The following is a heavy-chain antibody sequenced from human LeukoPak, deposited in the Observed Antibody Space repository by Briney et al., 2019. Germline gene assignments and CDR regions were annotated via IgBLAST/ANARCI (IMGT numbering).Heavy chain of an antibody. CDR2: ISWNSGSI. CDR3: AKVYGYSGYDLAA. CDR1: GFTFDGHA. V-gene: IGHV3-9*01. D-gene: IGHD5-12*01. Sequence: PGRPLRLSCAASGFTFDGHAIHWVRQAPGKGLEWVSGISWNSGSIGYADSVKGRFTISRDNAKNSLYLQMNSLRAEDTALYYCAKVYGYSGYDLAAWGQGTLVTVSS. J-gene: IGHJ4*02.